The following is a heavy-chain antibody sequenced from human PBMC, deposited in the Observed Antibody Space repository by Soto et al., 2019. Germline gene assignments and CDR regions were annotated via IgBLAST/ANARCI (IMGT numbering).Heavy chain of an antibody. J-gene: IGHJ4*02. Sequence: SDTLSRTCPFYGSSIDSLNVYRVSSGQPPGKGLEWIGTTYYNGNAYYNPSLKSRVTMSVDTSKNQFSLKLISVTAADTAVYYCARHFVAVVIKGWGYWGQGTLVTVS. CDR3: ARHFVAVVIKGWGY. D-gene: IGHD3-22*01. CDR2: TYYNGNA. V-gene: IGHV4-39*01. CDR1: GSSIDSLNVY.